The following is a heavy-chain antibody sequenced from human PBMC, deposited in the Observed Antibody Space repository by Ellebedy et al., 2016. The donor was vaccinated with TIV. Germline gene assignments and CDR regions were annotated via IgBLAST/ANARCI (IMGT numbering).Heavy chain of an antibody. CDR3: ARTDHINCMDA. CDR2: IYTTGSA. CDR1: DDSLSGYF. J-gene: IGHJ6*02. V-gene: IGHV4-4*07. Sequence: MPSETLSLTCTVSDDSLSGYFWSWIRQPAGKRLQWIGRIYTTGSANYNPSLKSRVTMSIDTSKNQFSLKLNSPTAADTAVYYCARTDHINCMDAWGRGTTVTVSS. D-gene: IGHD1-14*01.